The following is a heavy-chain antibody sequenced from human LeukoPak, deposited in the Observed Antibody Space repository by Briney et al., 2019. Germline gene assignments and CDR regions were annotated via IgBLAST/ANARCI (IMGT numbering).Heavy chain of an antibody. Sequence: GGSPRLSCAASGFTFSDYYMSWIRQAPGKGLEWVSYITPSSSSTNYPDSVKGRFTISRDNAKNSLYLQMNSLRVEDTAVYYCARDRLYSSGLYFDYWGQGTLVTVSS. CDR3: ARDRLYSSGLYFDY. J-gene: IGHJ4*02. D-gene: IGHD6-19*01. CDR1: GFTFSDYY. CDR2: ITPSSSST. V-gene: IGHV3-11*05.